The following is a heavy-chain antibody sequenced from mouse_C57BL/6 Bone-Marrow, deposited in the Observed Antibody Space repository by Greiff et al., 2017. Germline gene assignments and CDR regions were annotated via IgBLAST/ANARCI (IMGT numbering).Heavy chain of an antibody. D-gene: IGHD1-1*01. Sequence: VQVVESGGGLVQPKGSLKLSCAASGSSFNTYAMNWVRQAPGKGLEWVARIRSKSNNYATYYADSVKDRFTISRDDSESMLYLQMNNLKTEDTAMYDCVNDYGSKSWFADWGQGTLVTVSA. CDR2: IRSKSNNYAT. V-gene: IGHV10-1*01. J-gene: IGHJ3*01. CDR1: GSSFNTYA. CDR3: VNDYGSKSWFAD.